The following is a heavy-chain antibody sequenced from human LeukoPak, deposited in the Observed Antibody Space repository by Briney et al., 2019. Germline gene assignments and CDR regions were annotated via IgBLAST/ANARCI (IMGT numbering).Heavy chain of an antibody. CDR2: ISSSSSYI. D-gene: IGHD6-13*01. CDR3: ARDLFSYSSWGYYFDY. V-gene: IGHV3-21*01. Sequence: GGSLRLSCAASGFTFSSCSMNWVRQAPGKGLEWVSSISSSSSYIYYADSVKGRFTISRDNAKNSLYLQMNSLRAEDTAVYYCARDLFSYSSWGYYFDYWGQGTLVTVSS. CDR1: GFTFSSCS. J-gene: IGHJ4*02.